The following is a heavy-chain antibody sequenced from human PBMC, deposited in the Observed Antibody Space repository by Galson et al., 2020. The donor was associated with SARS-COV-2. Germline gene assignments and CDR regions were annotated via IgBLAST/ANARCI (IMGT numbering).Heavy chain of an antibody. Sequence: GGSLRLSCAASGFTFSSYAMSWVRLTPGKGLEWVSAISGSGARTYYADSVKSRFTISRDNSKNTLYLQMNSLRPDDTASYYCAKDPLFSIAASASFFDFWGQGTLVSVSS. D-gene: IGHD6-13*01. V-gene: IGHV3-23*01. CDR1: GFTFSSYA. J-gene: IGHJ4*02. CDR3: AKDPLFSIAASASFFDF. CDR2: ISGSGART.